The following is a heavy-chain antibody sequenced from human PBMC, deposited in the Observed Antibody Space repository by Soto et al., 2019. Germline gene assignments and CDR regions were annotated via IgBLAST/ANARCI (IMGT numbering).Heavy chain of an antibody. J-gene: IGHJ4*02. CDR1: GFTFSNAW. V-gene: IGHV3-15*07. CDR2: IKSKTDSGTT. D-gene: IGHD6-19*01. Sequence: EVQLVESGGGLVKPGGSLRLSCAASGFTFSNAWMHWVRQAPGKGLEWVGRIKSKTDSGTTDYAAPVKGRFTISRDDSNNTLDLQMNGLKTEDPAVYYCTTSADYNGGWYWGQGTRVTVSS. CDR3: TTSADYNGGWY.